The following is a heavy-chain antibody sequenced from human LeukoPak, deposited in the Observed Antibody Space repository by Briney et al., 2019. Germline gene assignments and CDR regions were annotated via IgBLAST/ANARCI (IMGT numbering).Heavy chain of an antibody. J-gene: IGHJ4*02. Sequence: GYLRLSCEASEFTFSSYSMNWVRQAPGKGLEWVSYISSSSSTIYYAESVKGRFTISRDNAKNSLYLQMNSLRVEDTAVYYCARSRGNSGSYPLDYWGQGTLVTVSS. CDR3: ARSRGNSGSYPLDY. D-gene: IGHD1-26*01. V-gene: IGHV3-48*01. CDR1: EFTFSSYS. CDR2: ISSSSSTI.